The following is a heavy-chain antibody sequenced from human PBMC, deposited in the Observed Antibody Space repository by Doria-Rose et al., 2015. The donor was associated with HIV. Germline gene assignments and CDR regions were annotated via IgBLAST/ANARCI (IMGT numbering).Heavy chain of an antibody. CDR2: SFSDDER. Sequence: QVTLKESGPVLVKPTETLTLTCTVSGVSLSSPGMGVSWIRQPPGKALEWLANSFSDDERSYKTSPKSRLTISRGTSKRQVVLTMTDMDPVDTATYYCARIKSSRWYHKYYFDFWGQGTLVIVSA. CDR3: ARIKSSRWYHKYYFDF. J-gene: IGHJ4*02. D-gene: IGHD6-13*01. CDR1: GVSLSSPGMG. V-gene: IGHV2-26*01.